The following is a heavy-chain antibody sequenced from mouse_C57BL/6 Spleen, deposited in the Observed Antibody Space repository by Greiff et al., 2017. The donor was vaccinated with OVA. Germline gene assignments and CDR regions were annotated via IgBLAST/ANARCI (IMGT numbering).Heavy chain of an antibody. CDR3: ARGGDYDYDEGYYAMDY. D-gene: IGHD2-4*01. Sequence: DVQLVESGGGLVKPGGSLKLSCAASGFTFSSYAMSWVRQTPEKRLEWVATISDGGSYTYYPDNVKGRFTISRDNAKNNLYLQMSHLKSEDTAMYYCARGGDYDYDEGYYAMDYWGQGTSVTVSS. V-gene: IGHV5-4*01. CDR2: ISDGGSYT. CDR1: GFTFSSYA. J-gene: IGHJ4*01.